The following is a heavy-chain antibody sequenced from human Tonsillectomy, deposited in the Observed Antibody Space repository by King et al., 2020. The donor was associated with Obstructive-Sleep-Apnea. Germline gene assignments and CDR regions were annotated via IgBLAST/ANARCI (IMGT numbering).Heavy chain of an antibody. D-gene: IGHD3-22*01. CDR2: ISYDGSNK. J-gene: IGHJ4*02. V-gene: IGHV3-30*18. Sequence: VQLVESGGGVVQPGRSLRLSCAASGFPFSSYGMHWVRQAPGKGLEWVAVISYDGSNKYHADSVKGRFTIARDNSKNTLYLQMNSLRAEDTAVYYCAKDPARDSSGYEGLTPATSLGLDYWGQGTLVTVSS. CDR1: GFPFSSYG. CDR3: AKDPARDSSGYEGLTPATSLGLDY.